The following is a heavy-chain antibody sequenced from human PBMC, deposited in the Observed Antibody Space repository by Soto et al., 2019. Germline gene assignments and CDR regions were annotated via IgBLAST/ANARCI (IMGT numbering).Heavy chain of an antibody. CDR1: AGSISSRSYY. J-gene: IGHJ4*02. CDR2: IFYSVTT. V-gene: IGHV4-39*01. CDR3: ARLEDVAQVDY. Sequence: QLQLQESGPGLVKPSETLSLTCTVSAGSISSRSYYWGWIRQPPGKGLEWIGSIFYSVTTYYNPSLKSRVTISVDTSKNQFSVKLSSVTAADTAVYYCARLEDVAQVDYCGQGTLVTVSS.